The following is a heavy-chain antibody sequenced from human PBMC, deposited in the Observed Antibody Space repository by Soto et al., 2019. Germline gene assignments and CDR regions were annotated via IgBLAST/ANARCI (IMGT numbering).Heavy chain of an antibody. CDR2: IYHSGST. CDR3: ASSSLYGMDV. J-gene: IGHJ6*02. V-gene: IGHV4-30-2*01. Sequence: TLSLTCAVSGGSISSGGDSWSWIRQPPGKGLEWIGYIYHSGSTYYNPSLKSRVTISVDGSKNHFSLKLSSVTPADTAVYYCASSSLYGMDVGGQGTTVTVSS. CDR1: GGSISSGGDS.